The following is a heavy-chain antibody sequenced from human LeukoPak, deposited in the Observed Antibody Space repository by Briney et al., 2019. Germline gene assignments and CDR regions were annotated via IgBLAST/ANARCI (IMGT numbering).Heavy chain of an antibody. Sequence: ASVKVSRKVSGYTLTELSMHWVRQAPGKGLEWMGGFDPEDGETIYAQKFQGRVTMTEDTSTDTAYMELSSLRSEDTAVYYCATHLNHYYGSGMSYWGQGTLVTVSS. D-gene: IGHD3-10*01. J-gene: IGHJ4*02. CDR2: FDPEDGET. V-gene: IGHV1-24*01. CDR1: GYTLTELS. CDR3: ATHLNHYYGSGMSY.